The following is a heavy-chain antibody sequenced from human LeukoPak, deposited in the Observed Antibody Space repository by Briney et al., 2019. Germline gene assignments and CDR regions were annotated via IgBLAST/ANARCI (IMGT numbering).Heavy chain of an antibody. Sequence: ASVKVSCKASGYTFTGYAMHWVRQAPGQRLEWMGWINAGNGNTKYSQKFQGRVTITRDTSASTAYMELSSLRSEDTAVYYCARDDYGDYGGFDYWGQGTLVTVSS. CDR1: GYTFTGYA. CDR3: ARDDYGDYGGFDY. CDR2: INAGNGNT. V-gene: IGHV1-3*01. J-gene: IGHJ4*02. D-gene: IGHD4-17*01.